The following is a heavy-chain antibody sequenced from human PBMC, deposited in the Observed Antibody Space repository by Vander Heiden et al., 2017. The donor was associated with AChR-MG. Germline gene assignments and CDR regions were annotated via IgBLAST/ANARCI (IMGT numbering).Heavy chain of an antibody. Sequence: QVQLVESGGGVVQPGRSLRLSCAAYGFTFSSYAMHWVRQAPGKGLGWVAVISYDGSNKYYADSVKGRFTISRDNSKNTLYLQMNSLRAEDTAVYYCATGIAVAGKTAQYFQHWGQGTLVTVSS. D-gene: IGHD6-19*01. CDR2: ISYDGSNK. CDR1: GFTFSSYA. CDR3: ATGIAVAGKTAQYFQH. J-gene: IGHJ1*01. V-gene: IGHV3-30-3*01.